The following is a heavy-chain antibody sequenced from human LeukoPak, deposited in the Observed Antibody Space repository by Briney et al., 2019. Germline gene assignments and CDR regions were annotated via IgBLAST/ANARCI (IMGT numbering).Heavy chain of an antibody. CDR1: GYTFTSYD. D-gene: IGHD1-1*01. CDR3: AKVARYNWRPSMNWFDP. Sequence: ASVTVSCKASGYTFTSYDINWVRQAPGQGLEWMGWMNPNSGNTGYAQKFQGRVTMTRNTSISTAYMELSSLRSEDTAVYYCAKVARYNWRPSMNWFDPWGQGTLVTVSS. J-gene: IGHJ5*02. CDR2: MNPNSGNT. V-gene: IGHV1-8*01.